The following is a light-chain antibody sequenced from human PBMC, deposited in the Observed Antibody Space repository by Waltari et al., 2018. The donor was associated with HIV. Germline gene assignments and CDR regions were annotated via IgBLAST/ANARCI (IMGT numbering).Light chain of an antibody. CDR3: SSYAGGNNLV. Sequence: QSALTQPPSASGSPGQSVTISCTGTSSDVGGYNFVSWYQQHPGKAPQLMSVEVTKRPSGVPARFSGSKTGNTASLTVSGLQADDEADYYCSSYAGGNNLVFGGGTKLTVL. V-gene: IGLV2-8*01. J-gene: IGLJ2*01. CDR2: EVT. CDR1: SSDVGGYNF.